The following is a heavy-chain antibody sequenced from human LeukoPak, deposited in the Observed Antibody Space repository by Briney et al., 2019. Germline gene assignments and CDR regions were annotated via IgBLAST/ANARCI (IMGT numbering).Heavy chain of an antibody. J-gene: IGHJ6*02. Sequence: GASVKVSCKASGYTFTSYAMHWVRQAPGQRLEWMGWIKAGNGNTKYSQKFQGRVTITRDTSASTAYMELSSLRSEDTAVYYCARDVGTAIVSYYYYGMDVWGQGTTVTVSS. CDR1: GYTFTSYA. CDR2: IKAGNGNT. V-gene: IGHV1-3*01. CDR3: ARDVGTAIVSYYYYGMDV. D-gene: IGHD5-18*01.